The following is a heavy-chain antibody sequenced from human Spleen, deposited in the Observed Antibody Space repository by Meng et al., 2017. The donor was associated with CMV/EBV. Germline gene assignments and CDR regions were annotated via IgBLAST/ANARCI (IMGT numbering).Heavy chain of an antibody. CDR1: GGTFSSYA. D-gene: IGHD6-19*01. V-gene: IGHV1-2*02. J-gene: IGHJ4*02. Sequence: GESLKISCKASGGTFSSYAISWVRQAPGQGLEWMGWINPNSGGTIYAQKFQGRVTMTRDASISTAYMELSGLRSDDTAVYYCARQPVASDYWGQGTLVTVSS. CDR3: ARQPVASDY. CDR2: INPNSGGT.